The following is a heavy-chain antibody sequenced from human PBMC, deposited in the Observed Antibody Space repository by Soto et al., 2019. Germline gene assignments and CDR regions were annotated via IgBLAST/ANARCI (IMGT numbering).Heavy chain of an antibody. CDR3: ARAGGMTTVTTSNYYYGMDL. Sequence: QVQLVQSGAEVKKPGSSVKVSCKASGGTFSSYTISWVRQAPGQGLEWMGRIIPILGIANYAQKFQGRVTITPDKSTSTAYMELSSRRSEDTAVYYCARAGGMTTVTTSNYYYGMDLWGQGTTVTVSS. CDR2: IIPILGIA. CDR1: GGTFSSYT. D-gene: IGHD4-4*01. J-gene: IGHJ6*02. V-gene: IGHV1-69*02.